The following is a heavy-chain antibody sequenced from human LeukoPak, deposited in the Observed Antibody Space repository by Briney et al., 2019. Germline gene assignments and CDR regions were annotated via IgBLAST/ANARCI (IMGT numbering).Heavy chain of an antibody. D-gene: IGHD3-9*01. J-gene: IGHJ4*02. V-gene: IGHV1-69*13. CDR3: ALQLRYFDWLSPRYFDY. CDR2: IIPIFGTA. Sequence: ASVKVSCKASRYTFSNYDINWVRQAPGQGLEWMGGIIPIFGTANYAQKFQGRVTITADESTSTAYMELSSLRSEDTAVYYCALQLRYFDWLSPRYFDYWGQGTLVTVSS. CDR1: RYTFSNYD.